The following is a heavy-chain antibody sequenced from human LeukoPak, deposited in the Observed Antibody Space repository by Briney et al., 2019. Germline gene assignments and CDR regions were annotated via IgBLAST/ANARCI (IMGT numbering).Heavy chain of an antibody. D-gene: IGHD2-2*01. V-gene: IGHV1-18*01. CDR3: ARVEDIVVVPAAMCY. Sequence: ASVKVSCKASGYTFTSYGISWVRQAPGQGLEWMGWISAYNGNTNYAQKLQGRVTMTTDTSTSTAYMELRSLRSGDTAVYYCARVEDIVVVPAAMCYWGQGTLVTVSS. CDR2: ISAYNGNT. CDR1: GYTFTSYG. J-gene: IGHJ4*02.